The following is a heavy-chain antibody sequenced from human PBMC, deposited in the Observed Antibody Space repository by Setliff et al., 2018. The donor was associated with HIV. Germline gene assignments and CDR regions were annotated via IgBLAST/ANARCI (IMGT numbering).Heavy chain of an antibody. CDR2: IYHSGST. D-gene: IGHD3-16*01. V-gene: IGHV4-38-2*02. CDR1: AGSISDYY. J-gene: IGHJ6*03. Sequence: PSETLSLTCTVSAGSISDYYWSWIRQPPGKGREWIGSIYHSGSTYYNPSLKSRVTISLDTSKNQFSLKLSSVTAADTAVYYCARVSYDYASYYMDVWGKGTTVTVSS. CDR3: ARVSYDYASYYMDV.